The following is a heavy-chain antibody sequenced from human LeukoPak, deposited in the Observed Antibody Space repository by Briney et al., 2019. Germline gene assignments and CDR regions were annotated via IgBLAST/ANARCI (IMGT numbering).Heavy chain of an antibody. V-gene: IGHV1-2*02. CDR1: GCTFTSYG. J-gene: IGHJ6*03. CDR2: INPNSGGT. D-gene: IGHD3-3*01. CDR3: ARGAFDYYYMDV. Sequence: GASVKVSCKASGCTFTSYGISWVRQAPGQGLEWMGWINPNSGGTNYAQKFQGRVTMTRDTSISTAYMELSRLRSDDTAVYYCARGAFDYYYMDVWGKGTTVTVSS.